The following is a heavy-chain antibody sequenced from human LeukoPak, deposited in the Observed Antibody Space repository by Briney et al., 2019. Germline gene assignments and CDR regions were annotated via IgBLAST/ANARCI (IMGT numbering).Heavy chain of an antibody. Sequence: PGGSLRLTCAASGFTFSRYWMSWVGQAPGKGVEGVADINKDGSEKYYVDSVKGGLTISRDNDKKSLYLQMNSLRAEDTAVYYCAREVGSGGSLWFDSWGPGTLVTVSS. CDR2: INKDGSEK. J-gene: IGHJ5*01. V-gene: IGHV3-7*01. CDR3: AREVGSGGSLWFDS. CDR1: GFTFSRYW. D-gene: IGHD2-15*01.